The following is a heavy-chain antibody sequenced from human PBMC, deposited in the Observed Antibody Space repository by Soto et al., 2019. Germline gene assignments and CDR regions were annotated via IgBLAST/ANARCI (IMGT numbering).Heavy chain of an antibody. V-gene: IGHV3-23*01. Sequence: EVQLLESGGGLVQPGGSLRLSCAASGFTFSSYAMSWVRQAPGKGLEWVSAISGSGGRTYYADSVKGRFTISRDKSKNTLYLQMTSLRAEDTAVYYCAKDIRVVAATMFDYWGQGTLVTVSS. CDR2: ISGSGGRT. D-gene: IGHD2-15*01. J-gene: IGHJ4*02. CDR3: AKDIRVVAATMFDY. CDR1: GFTFSSYA.